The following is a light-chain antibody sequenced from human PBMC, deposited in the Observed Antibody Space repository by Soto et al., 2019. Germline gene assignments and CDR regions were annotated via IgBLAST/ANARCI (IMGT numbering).Light chain of an antibody. CDR2: GAS. V-gene: IGKV3-20*01. Sequence: EIVLTKSPGTLSLSPGERATLSCRASQSVSTSYLAWYQQKPRQAPRLLIYGASSRATGIADRFSGSGSGTDFTLTISRLETEDFSVYYCQQYGSSPLTFGGGTKVETK. CDR3: QQYGSSPLT. J-gene: IGKJ4*01. CDR1: QSVSTSY.